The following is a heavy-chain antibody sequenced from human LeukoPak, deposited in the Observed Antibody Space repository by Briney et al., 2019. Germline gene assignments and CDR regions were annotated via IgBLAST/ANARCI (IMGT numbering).Heavy chain of an antibody. D-gene: IGHD5-12*01. CDR3: ARGPSGYHNT. CDR1: GFTFSSYS. J-gene: IGHJ4*02. CDR2: ISSSSNYI. Sequence: GGSLRLSCAASGFTFSSYSMNWVRQAPGKGLEWVSSISSSSNYIYYADSVKGRFTISRDNSKNTLYLQMNSLRAEDTAVYYCARGPSGYHNTGGQGTLVTVSS. V-gene: IGHV3-21*01.